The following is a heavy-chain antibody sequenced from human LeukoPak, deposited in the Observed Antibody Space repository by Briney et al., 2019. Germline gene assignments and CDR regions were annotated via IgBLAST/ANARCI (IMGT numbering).Heavy chain of an antibody. CDR3: AAGPHGSRAEWLLSY. J-gene: IGHJ4*02. Sequence: SVKVSCKASGGTFSSYAISWVRQAPGQGLEWMGGIIPIFGTANYAQKFQGRVTITTDESTSTAYMELSSLRSEDTAVYYCAAGPHGSRAEWLLSYWGQGTLVTVSS. CDR1: GGTFSSYA. D-gene: IGHD3-3*01. V-gene: IGHV1-69*05. CDR2: IIPIFGTA.